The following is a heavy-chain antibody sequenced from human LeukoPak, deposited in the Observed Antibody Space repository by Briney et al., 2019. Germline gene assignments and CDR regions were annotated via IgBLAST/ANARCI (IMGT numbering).Heavy chain of an antibody. CDR2: IYHSGST. J-gene: IGHJ3*02. CDR3: ARVNPWELLADAFDI. V-gene: IGHV4-38-2*02. Sequence: SETLSLTCTVSGYSISSGYYWGWIRQPPGKGLEWIGSIYHSGSTSYNPSLKSRVTIPVDTSKNQFSLKLSSVTAADTAVYYCARVNPWELLADAFDIWGQGTMVTVSS. D-gene: IGHD1-26*01. CDR1: GYSISSGYY.